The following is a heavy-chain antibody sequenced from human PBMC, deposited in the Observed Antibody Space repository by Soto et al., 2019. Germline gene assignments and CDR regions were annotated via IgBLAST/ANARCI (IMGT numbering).Heavy chain of an antibody. CDR1: GYTFTNYA. Sequence: ASVKVSCKASGYTFTNYAMHWVRQAPGQRLEWMGWINAGNGNTKYSQKFQGRVTITRDTSASTAYMELSSLRSEDTAVYYCARVSGYYLPDYWGQGTLGTV. CDR3: ARVSGYYLPDY. V-gene: IGHV1-3*01. J-gene: IGHJ4*02. D-gene: IGHD5-12*01. CDR2: INAGNGNT.